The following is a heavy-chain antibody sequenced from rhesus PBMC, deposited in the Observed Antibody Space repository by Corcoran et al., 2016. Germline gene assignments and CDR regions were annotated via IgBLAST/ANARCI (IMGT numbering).Heavy chain of an antibody. CDR3: AIGQVQPYWSDYAFDY. J-gene: IGHJ4*01. CDR1: GASIRSNW. Sequence: QVQLQESGPGLVKPSETLSLTCTVPGASIRSNWWRWIRQPPGTGREWIGYIGCSSGRTYYHPSLKSRVTISTDTSKNQFSLKLSSVTAADTAVYYCAIGQVQPYWSDYAFDYWGQGVLVTVSS. CDR2: IGCSSGRT. D-gene: IGHD3-22*01. V-gene: IGHV4-165*01.